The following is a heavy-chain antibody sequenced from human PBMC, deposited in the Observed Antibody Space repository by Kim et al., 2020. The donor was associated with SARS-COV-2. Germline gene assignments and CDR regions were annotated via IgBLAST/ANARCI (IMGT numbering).Heavy chain of an antibody. CDR3: ARDRSKLRYFDY. J-gene: IGHJ4*02. D-gene: IGHD1-7*01. V-gene: IGHV1-2*02. Sequence: NYAQKFQGRVTMTRETSISTAYMELSRLRSDDTAVYYCARDRSKLRYFDYWGQGTLVTVSS.